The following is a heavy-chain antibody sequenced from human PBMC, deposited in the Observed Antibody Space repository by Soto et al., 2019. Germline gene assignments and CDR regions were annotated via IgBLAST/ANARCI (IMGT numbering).Heavy chain of an antibody. Sequence: GGSLRLSCAASGFTFSSYAMSWVRQAPGKGLEWVSAISGSGGSTYYADSVKGRFTISRDNSKNTLYLQMNSLRAEDTAVYYCAKQGGALVLMVYGYFDYWGQGTLVTVSS. CDR3: AKQGGALVLMVYGYFDY. J-gene: IGHJ4*02. CDR1: GFTFSSYA. CDR2: ISGSGGST. D-gene: IGHD2-8*01. V-gene: IGHV3-23*01.